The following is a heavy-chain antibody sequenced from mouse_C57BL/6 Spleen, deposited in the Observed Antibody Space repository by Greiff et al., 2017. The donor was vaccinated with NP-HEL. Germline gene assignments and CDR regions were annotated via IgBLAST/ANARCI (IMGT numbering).Heavy chain of an antibody. J-gene: IGHJ2*01. Sequence: QVQLQQSGPGLVQPSQSLSITCTVSGFSLTSYGVHWVRQSPGKGLEWLGVIWSGGSTDYNAAFISRLSISKDNSKSQVFFKMNSLQADDTAIYYCARTLHYYGSSHFDYWGQGTTLTVSS. V-gene: IGHV2-2*01. D-gene: IGHD1-1*01. CDR2: IWSGGST. CDR1: GFSLTSYG. CDR3: ARTLHYYGSSHFDY.